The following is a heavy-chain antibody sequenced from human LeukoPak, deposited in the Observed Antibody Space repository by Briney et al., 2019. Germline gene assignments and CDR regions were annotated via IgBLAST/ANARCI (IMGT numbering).Heavy chain of an antibody. CDR2: IDRSGGST. CDR3: ARGSHGEHDS. CDR1: GFTFSSYA. Sequence: PGGSLRLSCAASGFTFSSYAMSWVRQAPGKGLEWVAAIDRSGGSTFYADSVKGRFTISKDNSKNTLYLQIKSLRVDDTAIYYCARGSHGEHDSWGQGTLVTVSS. J-gene: IGHJ5*01. D-gene: IGHD4-17*01. V-gene: IGHV3-23*01.